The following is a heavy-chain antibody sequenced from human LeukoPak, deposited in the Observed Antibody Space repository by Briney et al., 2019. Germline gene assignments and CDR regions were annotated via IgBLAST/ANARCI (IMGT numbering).Heavy chain of an antibody. Sequence: ASVNVSCTASRYTFTTYAMNWVRQAPGQGLEWMGWINTNTGNPTYAQGFTGPFVFSLDTSVSTAYLQISSLKAEDTAVYYCASSNYDAKYYYYGMDVWGQGTTVTVSS. D-gene: IGHD4-11*01. J-gene: IGHJ6*02. CDR2: INTNTGNP. CDR1: RYTFTTYA. CDR3: ASSNYDAKYYYYGMDV. V-gene: IGHV7-4-1*02.